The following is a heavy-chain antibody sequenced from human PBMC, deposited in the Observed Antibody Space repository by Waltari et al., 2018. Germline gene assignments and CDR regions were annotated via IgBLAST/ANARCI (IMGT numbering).Heavy chain of an antibody. CDR3: AKMRRNLPRDIIDN. J-gene: IGHJ4*02. V-gene: IGHV3-23*01. Sequence: EVQLLESGGGLVQRGGSLRLSCAVSGFTFSNFAMSWVRHTPGKGLGWVAGTSASSGSKYYADSVQGRFTISRDNSKKRVYLQMNSLRAEDTATYYCAKMRRNLPRDIIDNWGQGTQVIIAS. CDR1: GFTFSNFA. CDR2: TSASSGSK.